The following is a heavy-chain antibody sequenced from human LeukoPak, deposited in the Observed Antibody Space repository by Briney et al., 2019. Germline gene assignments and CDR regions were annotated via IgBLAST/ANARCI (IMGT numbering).Heavy chain of an antibody. CDR3: ARTQPYYDFWSGLMDV. V-gene: IGHV4-59*12. CDR1: GGSISSYY. CDR2: IYHSGST. D-gene: IGHD3-3*01. J-gene: IGHJ6*02. Sequence: SETLSLTCTVSGGSISSYYWSWIRQPPGEGLEWIGYIYHSGSTYYNPSLKSRVTISVDRSKNQFSLKLSSVTAADTAVYYCARTQPYYDFWSGLMDVWGQGTTVTVSS.